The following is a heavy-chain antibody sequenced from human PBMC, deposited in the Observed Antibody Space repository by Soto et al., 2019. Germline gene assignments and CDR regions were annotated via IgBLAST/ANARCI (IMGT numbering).Heavy chain of an antibody. D-gene: IGHD3-10*01. J-gene: IGHJ3*02. CDR2: INPNSGDT. V-gene: IGHV1-2*02. CDR3: ARYELYAFDI. Sequence: ASVKVSCKASGYTFTNSDMHWVRQAPGQGLEWMGWINPNSGDTNYAQKFQGRVTMTRDTSISTAYMELSRLRSEDTAVYYCARYELYAFDIWGQGTMVTVSS. CDR1: GYTFTNSD.